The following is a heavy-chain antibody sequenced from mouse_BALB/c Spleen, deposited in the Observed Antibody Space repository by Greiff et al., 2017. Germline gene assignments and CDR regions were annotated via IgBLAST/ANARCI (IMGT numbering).Heavy chain of an antibody. Sequence: VQLQQSGGGLVQPGGSLRLSCATSGFTFTDYYMSWVRQPPGKALEWLGFIRNKANGYTTEYSASVKGRFTISRDNSQSILYLQMNTLRAEDSATYYCARKAKGYGNYFDYWGQGTTLTVSS. D-gene: IGHD2-10*02. J-gene: IGHJ2*01. CDR1: GFTFTDYY. CDR3: ARKAKGYGNYFDY. CDR2: IRNKANGYTT. V-gene: IGHV7-3*02.